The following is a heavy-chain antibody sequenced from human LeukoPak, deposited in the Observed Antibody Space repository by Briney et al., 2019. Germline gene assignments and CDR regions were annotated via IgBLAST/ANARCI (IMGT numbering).Heavy chain of an antibody. CDR1: GGSFSGYY. Sequence: PSETLSLTCAVYGGSFSGYYWSWIRQPPGKGLEWIGEINHSGSTNYNPSLKSRVTISVDTSKNQFSLKLSSVVAADTAVYYCATTTAGFPTKSWGQGTLVTVSS. J-gene: IGHJ4*02. CDR2: INHSGST. V-gene: IGHV4-34*01. CDR3: ATTTAGFPTKS. D-gene: IGHD1-14*01.